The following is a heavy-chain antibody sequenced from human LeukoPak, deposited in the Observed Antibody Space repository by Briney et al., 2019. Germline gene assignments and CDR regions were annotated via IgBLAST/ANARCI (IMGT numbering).Heavy chain of an antibody. CDR2: IYYSGST. D-gene: IGHD3-10*01. CDR3: ARDGNYFGSGSYRDGNNWFDP. Sequence: PSETLCLTCTVSGGSISNYYWSWIRQPPGKGLEWIGNIYYSGSTNYNPSLKSRVTISVDTSKNQFSLKLISVTAADTAVYYCARDGNYFGSGSYRDGNNWFDPWGQGTLVIVSS. V-gene: IGHV4-59*01. J-gene: IGHJ5*02. CDR1: GGSISNYY.